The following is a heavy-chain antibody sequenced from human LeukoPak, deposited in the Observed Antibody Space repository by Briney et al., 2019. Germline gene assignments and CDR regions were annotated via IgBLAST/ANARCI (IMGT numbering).Heavy chain of an antibody. V-gene: IGHV4-39*01. D-gene: IGHD4-17*01. CDR2: IYFSGST. CDR3: ASRPTTWGFFDS. CDR1: GGSISSSSYY. Sequence: SETLSLTCTVSGGSISSSSYYWGWIRQPPGKGLELIGSIYFSGSTAYSPSLKSRVNISVDTSKNQFSLKLSSVTAADTAVYFCASRPTTWGFFDSWGQGALVTVSS. J-gene: IGHJ4*02.